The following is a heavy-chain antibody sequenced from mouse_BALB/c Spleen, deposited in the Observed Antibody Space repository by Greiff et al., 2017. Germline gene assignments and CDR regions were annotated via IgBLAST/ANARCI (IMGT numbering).Heavy chain of an antibody. CDR3: VRQSLRGYFDY. V-gene: IGHV10-1*02. D-gene: IGHD1-1*01. CDR2: IRSKSNNYAT. J-gene: IGHJ2*01. Sequence: EVKLMESGGGLVQPKGSLKLSCAASGFTFNTYAMNWVRQAPGKGLEWVARIRSKSNNYATYYADSVKDRFTISRDDSQSMLYLQMNNLKTEDTAMYYCVRQSLRGYFDYWGQGTTLTVSS. CDR1: GFTFNTYA.